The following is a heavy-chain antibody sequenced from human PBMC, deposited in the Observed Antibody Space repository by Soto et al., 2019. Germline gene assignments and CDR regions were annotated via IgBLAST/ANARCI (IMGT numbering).Heavy chain of an antibody. CDR1: GGSVSSGIYY. Sequence: SETLSLTWTVSGGSVSSGIYYWIWIRQPPGKGLEWIGYIYYSGITNYNPSLKSRVTISVDTSKNQFSLKLSSVTAADTAVYYCARGLYDYVWGSYRYSYFQHWGQGTLVTVSS. J-gene: IGHJ1*01. CDR3: ARGLYDYVWGSYRYSYFQH. D-gene: IGHD3-16*02. CDR2: IYYSGIT. V-gene: IGHV4-61*01.